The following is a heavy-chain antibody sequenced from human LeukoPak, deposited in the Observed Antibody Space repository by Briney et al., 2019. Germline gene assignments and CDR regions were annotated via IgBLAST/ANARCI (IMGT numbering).Heavy chain of an antibody. CDR3: ARQGTSTWKLDC. V-gene: IGHV4-39*01. Sequence: SETLSLTCIVSGGSISGSNYYWGWIRQPPGKGLEWIVSIYHGGATHYNPSLKSRVTISVDTSKNQFSLKVSSVTAVDTAVYYRARQGTSTWKLDCWGQGTLVTVSS. J-gene: IGHJ4*02. CDR2: IYHGGAT. D-gene: IGHD6-13*01. CDR1: GGSISGSNYY.